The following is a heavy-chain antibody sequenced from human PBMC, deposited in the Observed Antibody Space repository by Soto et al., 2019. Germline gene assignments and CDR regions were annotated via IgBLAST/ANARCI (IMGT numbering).Heavy chain of an antibody. Sequence: EVQVLESGGGLVQPGGSLRLSCAASGFRFSNYDMSWVRQAPGKGLEWVSGVSASGSITSYADSAKGRFTISRDNAKNTMFLQMNSLRAEDTAVYFCAKGDCSGGRCYRGFDYWGQVTLVTVSA. CDR1: GFRFSNYD. CDR2: VSASGSIT. CDR3: AKGDCSGGRCYRGFDY. D-gene: IGHD2-15*01. V-gene: IGHV3-23*01. J-gene: IGHJ4*02.